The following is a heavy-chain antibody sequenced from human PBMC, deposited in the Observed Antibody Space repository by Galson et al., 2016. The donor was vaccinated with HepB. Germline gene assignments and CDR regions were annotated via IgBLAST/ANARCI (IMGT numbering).Heavy chain of an antibody. Sequence: SVKVSCKASGYTFDTYYMHWVRQAPGQGLEWMGIINPTGDRTTFAQKFQGRVTMTRDTSTSTVYMELSSLRSEDTAVYYCARDMFLYPPRHFDYWGQGTLVTVSS. CDR1: GYTFDTYY. V-gene: IGHV1-46*02. CDR2: INPTGDRT. J-gene: IGHJ4*02. D-gene: IGHD3-10*02. CDR3: ARDMFLYPPRHFDY.